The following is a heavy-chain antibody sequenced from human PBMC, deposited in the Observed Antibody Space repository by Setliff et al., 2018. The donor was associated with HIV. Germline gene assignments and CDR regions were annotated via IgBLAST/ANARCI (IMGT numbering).Heavy chain of an antibody. CDR2: IKEDGSDK. CDR3: ARDHGGKDY. J-gene: IGHJ4*02. CDR1: GFTFSSYW. Sequence: GGSLRLSCAASGFTFSSYWMSWVRQAPGKGLEWVANIKEDGSDKAYVDSVKGRFTISRDNAKNSLYLQMNSLRVDDTAVYYCARDHGGKDYWGQGSLVTVSS. V-gene: IGHV3-7*01.